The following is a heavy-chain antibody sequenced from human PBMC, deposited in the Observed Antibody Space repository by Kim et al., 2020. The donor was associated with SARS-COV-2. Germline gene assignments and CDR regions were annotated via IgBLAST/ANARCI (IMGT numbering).Heavy chain of an antibody. D-gene: IGHD6-13*01. CDR1: GFTFSNAW. Sequence: GGSLRLSCAASGFTFSNAWMSWVRQAPGKGLEWVGRIKSKTDGGTTDYAAPVKGRFTISRDDSKNTLYLQINSLKTEDTAVYYCTTGQQLAADTYYGMDVWGQGTTVTVSS. CDR3: TTGQQLAADTYYGMDV. J-gene: IGHJ6*02. V-gene: IGHV3-15*01. CDR2: IKSKTDGGTT.